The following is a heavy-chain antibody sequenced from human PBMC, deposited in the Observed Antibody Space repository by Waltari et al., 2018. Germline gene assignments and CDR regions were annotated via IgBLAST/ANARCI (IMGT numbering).Heavy chain of an antibody. D-gene: IGHD1-26*01. V-gene: IGHV3-53*01. CDR3: ARDPSGSYPGDY. Sequence: EVQLVESGGGLIQPGGSLSLPCAASGFTVSTNYMTWVRQAPGKGLEWLSVIYRGGSTYYADSVKGRFTISRDNSKNTLYLQMNSLRAEDTAVYYCARDPSGSYPGDYWGQGTLVTVSS. CDR1: GFTVSTNY. J-gene: IGHJ4*02. CDR2: IYRGGST.